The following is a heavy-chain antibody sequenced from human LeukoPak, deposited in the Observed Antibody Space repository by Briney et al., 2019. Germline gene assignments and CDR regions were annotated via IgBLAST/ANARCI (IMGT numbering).Heavy chain of an antibody. D-gene: IGHD3-22*01. J-gene: IGHJ3*02. V-gene: IGHV1-69*05. CDR1: GGTFSSYA. Sequence: SVKVSCKASGGTFSSYAISWVRQAPGQGLEWMGRIIPIFGTANYAQKFQGRVTITTDESTSTAYMELSSLRSEGTAVYYCARVSDYYDSSDDAFDIWGQGTMVTVSS. CDR2: IIPIFGTA. CDR3: ARVSDYYDSSDDAFDI.